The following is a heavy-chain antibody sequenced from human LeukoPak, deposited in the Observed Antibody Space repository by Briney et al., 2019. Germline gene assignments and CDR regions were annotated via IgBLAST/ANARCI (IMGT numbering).Heavy chain of an antibody. CDR3: AKALKGVVITIANLFDY. V-gene: IGHV3-30*18. J-gene: IGHJ4*02. CDR2: ISYDGSNK. Sequence: GGSLRLSCAASGFTFSSYGMHWVRQAPGKGLEWVAVISYDGSNKYYADSVKGRFTISRDNSKNTLYLQMNSLRAEGTAVYYCAKALKGVVITIANLFDYWGQGTLVTVSS. D-gene: IGHD3-22*01. CDR1: GFTFSSYG.